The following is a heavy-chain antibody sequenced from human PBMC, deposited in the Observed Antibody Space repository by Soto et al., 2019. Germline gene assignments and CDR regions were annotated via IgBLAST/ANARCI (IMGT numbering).Heavy chain of an antibody. Sequence: PSDTLSLTCALSCSSATAYYWTWIRQPPGEGLEWIGEINNRGNTNYNPSLKSRVTISLDTSKTQFSLKVESVTAADTAVYYCLLVTYSGMDVWGQGTTVTV. V-gene: IGHV4-34*01. D-gene: IGHD5-18*01. CDR2: INNRGNT. J-gene: IGHJ6*02. CDR1: CSSATAYY. CDR3: LLVTYSGMDV.